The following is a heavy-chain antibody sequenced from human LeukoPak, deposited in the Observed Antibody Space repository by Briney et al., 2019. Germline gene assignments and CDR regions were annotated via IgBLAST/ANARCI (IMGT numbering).Heavy chain of an antibody. Sequence: GESLRLSCAASGFTFSSYAMHWVRQAPGKGLEWVAVISYDGSNKYYADSVKGRFTISRDNSKNTLYLQMNSLRAEDTAVYYCGTGPLKAFDIWGQGTMVTVSS. CDR1: GFTFSSYA. V-gene: IGHV3-30-3*02. CDR3: GTGPLKAFDI. D-gene: IGHD1-14*01. CDR2: ISYDGSNK. J-gene: IGHJ3*02.